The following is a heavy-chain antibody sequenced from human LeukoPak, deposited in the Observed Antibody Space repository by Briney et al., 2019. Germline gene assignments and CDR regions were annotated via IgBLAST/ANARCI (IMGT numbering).Heavy chain of an antibody. CDR3: GRADYYGSGSPISLDV. CDR2: IRSKAYGVTT. CDR1: GFTFSDYY. J-gene: IGHJ6*04. V-gene: IGHV3-71*01. Sequence: GGSLRLSCAASGFTFSDYYMSWVRQAPGKGLEWVGFIRSKAYGVTTEHAASVKGRFTISRDDSKSIAYLQMNSLKTEDTAVYYCGRADYYGSGSPISLDVWGKGTTVTVSS. D-gene: IGHD3-10*01.